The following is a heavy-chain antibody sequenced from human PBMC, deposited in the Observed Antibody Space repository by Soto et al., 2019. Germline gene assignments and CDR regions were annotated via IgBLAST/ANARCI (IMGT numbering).Heavy chain of an antibody. J-gene: IGHJ3*01. V-gene: IGHV4-59*01. CDR1: GGSISSYY. CDR2: IYYSGST. Sequence: SETLSLTCTVSGGSISSYYWSWIRQPPGKGLEWIGYIYYSGSTKYNPSLKSRVTISVDTSKNRFSLRLSSVTAADTAVYYCARVWGGAFDFWGQGTMVPVSS. D-gene: IGHD3-10*01. CDR3: ARVWGGAFDF.